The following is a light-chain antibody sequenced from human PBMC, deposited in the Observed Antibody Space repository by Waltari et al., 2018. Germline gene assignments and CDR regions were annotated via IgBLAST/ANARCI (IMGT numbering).Light chain of an antibody. J-gene: IGLJ1*01. Sequence: QSPLTQPPSVSGSPGQSVTISCTGTSSDVGRYDRVSWYQQSPGTAPKLLLYGVTSRPSGVPDRLSGSTSGTPASLAICGLQAEDEGDYYCSSYTTSSTFVFGTGTEVTVL. CDR3: SSYTTSSTFV. V-gene: IGLV2-18*02. CDR1: SSDVGRYDR. CDR2: GVT.